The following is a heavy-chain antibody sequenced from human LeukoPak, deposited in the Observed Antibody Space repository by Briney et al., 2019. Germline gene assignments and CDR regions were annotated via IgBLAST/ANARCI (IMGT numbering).Heavy chain of an antibody. V-gene: IGHV3-23*01. D-gene: IGHD6-13*01. CDR3: AKDAGARSSSWWGGDLDY. CDR1: GFTFSSYA. CDR2: ISGSGGST. Sequence: GGSLRLSCAASGFTFSSYAMSWVRQAPGKGLEWVSAISGSGGSTYYADSVKGRFTISRDNSKNTLYLQMNSLRAEDTAVYYCAKDAGARSSSWWGGDLDYWGQGTLVTVSS. J-gene: IGHJ4*02.